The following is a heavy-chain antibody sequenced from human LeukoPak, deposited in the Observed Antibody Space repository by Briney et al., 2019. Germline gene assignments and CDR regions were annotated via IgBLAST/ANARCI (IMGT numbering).Heavy chain of an antibody. CDR3: AKDKPRPRITMIVVVPPGMDV. V-gene: IGHV3-23*01. Sequence: PGGSLRLSCAASGFTFSSYAMSWVRQAPGKGLEWVSAISGSGGSTYYADSVKGRFTISRDNSKNTLYLQMNSLRAEDTAVYYCAKDKPRPRITMIVVVPPGMDVWGQGTTVTVSS. J-gene: IGHJ6*02. D-gene: IGHD3-22*01. CDR2: ISGSGGST. CDR1: GFTFSSYA.